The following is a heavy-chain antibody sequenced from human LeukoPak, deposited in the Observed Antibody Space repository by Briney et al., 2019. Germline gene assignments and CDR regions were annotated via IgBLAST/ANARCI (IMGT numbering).Heavy chain of an antibody. V-gene: IGHV1-2*02. D-gene: IGHD3-3*01. Sequence: GASVKVSCKASGYTFTGYYMHWVRQAPGQGLEWMGWINPNSGGTNYAQKFQGRVTMTRDTPISTAYMELSRLRSDDTAVYYCAREGKYYDFWGHYMDVWGKGTTVTVSS. CDR3: AREGKYYDFWGHYMDV. CDR1: GYTFTGYY. J-gene: IGHJ6*03. CDR2: INPNSGGT.